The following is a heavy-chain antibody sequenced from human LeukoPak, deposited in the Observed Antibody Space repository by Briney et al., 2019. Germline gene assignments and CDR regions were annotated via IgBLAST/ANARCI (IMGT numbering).Heavy chain of an antibody. CDR2: ISSNSSYI. Sequence: GGSLRLSCAASGFTFSSYSMNWVRQAPGKGLEWVSSISSNSSYIYYADSVKGRFTISRDNAKNSLYLQMNSLRAEDTAVYYCARDRAHPYYDFWSGYLYYFDYWGQGTLVTVSS. D-gene: IGHD3-3*01. CDR1: GFTFSSYS. J-gene: IGHJ4*02. CDR3: ARDRAHPYYDFWSGYLYYFDY. V-gene: IGHV3-21*01.